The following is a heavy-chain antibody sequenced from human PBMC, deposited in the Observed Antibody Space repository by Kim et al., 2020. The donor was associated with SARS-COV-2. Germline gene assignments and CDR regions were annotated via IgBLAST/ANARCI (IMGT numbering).Heavy chain of an antibody. CDR3: AREWLDLDY. CDR1: GFTFSSYS. D-gene: IGHD6-19*01. J-gene: IGHJ4*02. CDR2: ISSSSSPI. V-gene: IGHV3-48*02. Sequence: GGSLRLSCAASGFTFSSYSMNWVRQAPGKGLEWVSYISSSSSPIYYADSVKGRFTISRDNAKNSLYLQMNSLRDDDTAVYYCAREWLDLDYWGQGTLVTVSS.